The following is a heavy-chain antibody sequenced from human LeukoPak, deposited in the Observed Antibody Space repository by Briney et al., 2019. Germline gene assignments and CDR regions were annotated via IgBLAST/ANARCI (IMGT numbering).Heavy chain of an antibody. J-gene: IGHJ6*02. CDR3: ASRETWSGYYSYYYYGMDV. CDR2: ISGNGGST. D-gene: IGHD3-3*01. Sequence: GGSLRLSCAASGFTFSSYAMSWVRQAPGKGLEWVSAISGNGGSTYYADSVKGRFTISRDNSKNTLYLQMNSLRAEDTAVYYCASRETWSGYYSYYYYGMDVWGQGTTVTVSS. CDR1: GFTFSSYA. V-gene: IGHV3-23*01.